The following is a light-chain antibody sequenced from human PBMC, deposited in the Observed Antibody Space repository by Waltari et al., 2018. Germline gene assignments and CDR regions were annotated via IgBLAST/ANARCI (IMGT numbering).Light chain of an antibody. CDR1: SSDVGGYNY. Sequence: QSALPQPASVSGSPGQSITISCTGTSSDVGGYNYFSWYQHHPGKAPKLIIYDVSRWPSGVSNRFSGSKSGNTASLTISGLQAEDDADYYCSSYAGYSAVVFGGGTKVTVL. CDR3: SSYAGYSAVV. CDR2: DVS. V-gene: IGLV2-14*03. J-gene: IGLJ2*01.